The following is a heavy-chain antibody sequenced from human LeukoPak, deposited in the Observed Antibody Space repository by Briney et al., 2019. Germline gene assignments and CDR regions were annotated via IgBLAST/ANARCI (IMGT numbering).Heavy chain of an antibody. J-gene: IGHJ4*02. CDR1: GGTFSSYA. D-gene: IGHD3-3*01. Sequence: XVKVSCKASGGTFSSYAISWVRQAPGQGLEWMGGIIPIFGTANYAQKFQGRVTITADESTSTAYMELSSLRSEDTAVYYCATTLSYDFWSGVGYYFDYWGQGTLVTVSS. V-gene: IGHV1-69*13. CDR2: IIPIFGTA. CDR3: ATTLSYDFWSGVGYYFDY.